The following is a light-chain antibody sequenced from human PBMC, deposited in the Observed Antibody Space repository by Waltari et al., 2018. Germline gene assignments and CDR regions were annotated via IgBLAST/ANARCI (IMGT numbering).Light chain of an antibody. V-gene: IGKV3-20*01. Sequence: EIVLTQSPGTLSLSQGDRAILSCRARQSVSKYLAWYQQKPGQAPRLLIYGASSRATGIPDRFSGSGSGTGFSLTISRLEPEDFAVYYCQHYVSLPATFGQGTKVEIE. CDR1: QSVSKY. J-gene: IGKJ1*01. CDR3: QHYVSLPAT. CDR2: GAS.